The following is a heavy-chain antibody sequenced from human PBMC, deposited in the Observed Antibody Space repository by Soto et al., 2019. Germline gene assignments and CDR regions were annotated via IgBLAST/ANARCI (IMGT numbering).Heavy chain of an antibody. J-gene: IGHJ4*02. V-gene: IGHV4-34*01. Sequence: SVTLSLTCAVYGGSFSGYYWGWIRQPPGKGLEWIGEINHSGSTNYNPSLKSRVTISVDTSKNQFSLKLSSVTAADTAVYYCARVVRQYDYIWGSYPDYWGQGTLVTVSS. D-gene: IGHD3-16*02. CDR1: GGSFSGYY. CDR3: ARVVRQYDYIWGSYPDY. CDR2: INHSGST.